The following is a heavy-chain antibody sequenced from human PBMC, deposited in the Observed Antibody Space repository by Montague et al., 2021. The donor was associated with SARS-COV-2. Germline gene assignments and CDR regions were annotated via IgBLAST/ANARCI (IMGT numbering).Heavy chain of an antibody. J-gene: IGHJ6*02. CDR3: ASDRWRITIFGEVTRYGMDV. CDR2: IYYSGST. V-gene: IGHV4-61*01. D-gene: IGHD3-3*01. Sequence: SETLSLTCIVSGGSISSGSYYWSWIRQPPGKGLEWNGYIYYSGSTNYNPSLKSSVTISVDTSKHQFSLKLSSVTAADTAVHYCASDRWRITIFGEVTRYGMDVWGQGTTVTVSS. CDR1: GGSISSGSYY.